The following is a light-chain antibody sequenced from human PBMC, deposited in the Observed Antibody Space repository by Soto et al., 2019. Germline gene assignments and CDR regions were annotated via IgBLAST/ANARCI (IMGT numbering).Light chain of an antibody. Sequence: IVLTQSPGTLSLSPGERATLSCRASQSVSSSYLVWHQQKPGQAPRLLIYAASRRATGIPDRFSGSGSGTDFTLTISRLEPEDFAVYYCQHYYTSYTTFGQGTKVDIK. CDR2: AAS. CDR3: QHYYTSYTT. J-gene: IGKJ1*01. V-gene: IGKV3-20*01. CDR1: QSVSSSY.